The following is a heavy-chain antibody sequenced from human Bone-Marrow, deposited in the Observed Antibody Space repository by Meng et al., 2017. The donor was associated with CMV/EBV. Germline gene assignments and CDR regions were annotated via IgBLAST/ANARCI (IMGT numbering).Heavy chain of an antibody. J-gene: IGHJ5*02. Sequence: VSGGAISSGSYSWSWIRQPAGKGLEWIGRIYTSGSTNYNPSLKSRVTISVDTSKNQFSLKLSSVTAADTAVYYCAREAMVRENWFDPWGQGTLVTVSS. CDR1: GGAISSGSYS. V-gene: IGHV4-61*02. CDR2: IYTSGST. CDR3: AREAMVRENWFDP. D-gene: IGHD3-10*01.